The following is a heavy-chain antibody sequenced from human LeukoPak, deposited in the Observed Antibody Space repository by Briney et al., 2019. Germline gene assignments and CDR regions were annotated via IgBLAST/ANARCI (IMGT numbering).Heavy chain of an antibody. J-gene: IGHJ4*02. Sequence: GGSLRLSCAASGFTFSSYAMSWVRQAPGKGLEWVSGISGSGGSTYYADSVKGRFTISRDNSKNTLYLQMNSLRAEDTAIYYCAKDRELGLFDYWGQGTLVTVSS. D-gene: IGHD1-7*01. CDR1: GFTFSSYA. CDR3: AKDRELGLFDY. CDR2: ISGSGGST. V-gene: IGHV3-23*01.